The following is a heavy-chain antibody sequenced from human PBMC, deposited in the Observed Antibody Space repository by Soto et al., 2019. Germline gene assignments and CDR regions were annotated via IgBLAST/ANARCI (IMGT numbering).Heavy chain of an antibody. J-gene: IGHJ4*02. CDR1: GGSFSGYY. CDR2: INHSGST. D-gene: IGHD3-10*01. Sequence: QVQLQQWGAGLLKPSETLSLTCAVYGGSFSGYYWSWIRQPPGKGLEWIGEINHSGSTNYNPSLRRRCTIPVHTTKNQFSLKLSSVTAADTAVYYCASHYHGSGSYYNGRYFDYCGQGTLVTVPS. CDR3: ASHYHGSGSYYNGRYFDY. V-gene: IGHV4-34*01.